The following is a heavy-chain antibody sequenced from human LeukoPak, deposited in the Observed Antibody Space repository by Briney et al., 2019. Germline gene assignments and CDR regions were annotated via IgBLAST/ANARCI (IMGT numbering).Heavy chain of an antibody. V-gene: IGHV4-34*01. CDR3: ARYGSAWYIDS. CDR2: INHSGST. Sequence: SETLSLTCAVYGGSFSGYYWSWIRQPPGKGLEWIGEINHSGSTNYNPSLKSRVTISVDTSKNQFSLKLNSVTPDDTAVYYCARYGSAWYIDSWGQGTLVTVSS. CDR1: GGSFSGYY. D-gene: IGHD6-19*01. J-gene: IGHJ4*02.